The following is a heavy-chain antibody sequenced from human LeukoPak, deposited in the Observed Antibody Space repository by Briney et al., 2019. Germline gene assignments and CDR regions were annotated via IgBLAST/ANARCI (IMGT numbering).Heavy chain of an antibody. CDR1: GFTFSNYA. CDR2: VTGSGSSA. D-gene: IGHD6-19*01. Sequence: GGSLRLSCAASGFTFSNYAMTWVRQAPGEGLEWVSTVTGSGSSAYYADSVKGRFTISRDNSRNTLYLQMNSLRADDTAVYYCAKGTGSSGWFFDSWGQGTLVIVSS. CDR3: AKGTGSSGWFFDS. J-gene: IGHJ4*02. V-gene: IGHV3-23*01.